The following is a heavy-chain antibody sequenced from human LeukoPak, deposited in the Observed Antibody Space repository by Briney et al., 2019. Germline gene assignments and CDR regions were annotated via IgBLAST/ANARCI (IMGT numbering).Heavy chain of an antibody. V-gene: IGHV3-30*18. D-gene: IGHD1-26*01. CDR2: LSYDGSNK. CDR1: GFTFSSYG. CDR3: AKDLRRELTWFDP. Sequence: RAGGSLRLSCAASGFTFSSYGMHWVRQAPGKGLGWVAVLSYDGSNKYYADSVKGRFTISRDNSKNTLYLQMNSLRAEDTAVYYCAKDLRRELTWFDPWGQGTLVTVSS. J-gene: IGHJ5*02.